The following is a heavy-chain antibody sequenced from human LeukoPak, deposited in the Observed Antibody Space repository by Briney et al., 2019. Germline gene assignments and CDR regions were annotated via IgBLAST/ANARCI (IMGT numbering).Heavy chain of an antibody. CDR2: IYYSGST. CDR1: GGSISSGDYY. D-gene: IGHD2-21*02. V-gene: IGHV4-30-4*01. Sequence: SETLSLTCTVSGGSISSGDYYWSWIRQPPGKGLEWIGYIYYSGSTYYNPSLKSRVTISVDTSKNQFSLKLSSVTAADTAVYYCARRAYCGGDCPNFDYWGQGTLVTVSS. CDR3: ARRAYCGGDCPNFDY. J-gene: IGHJ4*02.